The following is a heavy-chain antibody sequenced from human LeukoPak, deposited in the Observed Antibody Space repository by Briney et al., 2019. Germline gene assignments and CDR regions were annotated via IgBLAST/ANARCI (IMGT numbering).Heavy chain of an antibody. CDR1: GFTVSSNS. V-gene: IGHV3-53*01. D-gene: IGHD2-15*01. CDR2: IYSGGNT. Sequence: GSLRLSCTVSGFTVSSNSWSWVRQAPGKGLEWVSFIYSGGNTHYSDSVKGRFTISRDNSKNTLYLQMNSLRAEDTAIYYCARRAGEYSHPYDYWGQGTLVTVSS. CDR3: ARRAGEYSHPYDY. J-gene: IGHJ4*02.